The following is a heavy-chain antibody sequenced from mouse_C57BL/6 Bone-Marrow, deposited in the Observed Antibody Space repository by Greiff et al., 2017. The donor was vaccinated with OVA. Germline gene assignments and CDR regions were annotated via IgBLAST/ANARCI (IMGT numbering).Heavy chain of an antibody. Sequence: EVKVVESGGDLVKPGGSLKLSCAASGFTFSSYGMSWVRQTPDKRLEWVATISSGGSYTYYPDSVKGRFTISRDNAKNTLYLHMSSLKSEDTAFYYCARCRGHGLFDYWGQGTTLTVSS. J-gene: IGHJ2*01. CDR2: ISSGGSYT. CDR3: ARCRGHGLFDY. CDR1: GFTFSSYG. V-gene: IGHV5-6*01.